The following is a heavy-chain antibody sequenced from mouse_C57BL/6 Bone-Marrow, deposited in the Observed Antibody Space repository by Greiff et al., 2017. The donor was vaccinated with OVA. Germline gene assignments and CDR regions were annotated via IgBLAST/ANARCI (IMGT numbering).Heavy chain of an antibody. CDR1: GYTFTSYW. CDR3: AREIYYYGSGYGYFDV. Sequence: QVQLQQPGAELVMPGASVKLSCKASGYTFTSYWMHWVKQRPGQGLEWIGEIDPSASYTNYNQKFKGKSTLTVDKSSSTAYMQLSSLTSEDSAVYYCAREIYYYGSGYGYFDVWGTGTTVTVSS. CDR2: IDPSASYT. J-gene: IGHJ1*03. D-gene: IGHD1-1*01. V-gene: IGHV1-69*01.